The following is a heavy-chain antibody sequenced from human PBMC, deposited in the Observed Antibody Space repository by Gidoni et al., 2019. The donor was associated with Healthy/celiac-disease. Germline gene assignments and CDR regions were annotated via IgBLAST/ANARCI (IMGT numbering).Heavy chain of an antibody. CDR1: GGSISSYY. V-gene: IGHV4-59*01. Sequence: QVQLQESGPGLVKPSETLSLTCTVSGGSISSYYWSWIRQPPGKGLEWIGYIYYSGSTNYNPSLKSRVTISVDTSKNQFSLKLSSVTAADTAVYYCARDLGTRYYGSGRDDAFDIWGQGTMVTVSS. CDR2: IYYSGST. J-gene: IGHJ3*02. D-gene: IGHD3-10*01. CDR3: ARDLGTRYYGSGRDDAFDI.